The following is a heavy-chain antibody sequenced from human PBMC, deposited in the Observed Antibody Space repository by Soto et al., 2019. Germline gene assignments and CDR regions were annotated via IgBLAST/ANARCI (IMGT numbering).Heavy chain of an antibody. CDR1: GGSIGHYY. CDR3: ARPSSGDFDF. Sequence: SETLSLTCSVSGGSIGHYYWNWIRQSPGKGLEWIGNVYYSGTTYNPSLRRRVTISVDTSKSQFSLNLTSVTAADTAVYYCARPSSGDFDFWGQGVLVTVSS. V-gene: IGHV4-59*08. CDR2: VYYSGT. D-gene: IGHD4-17*01. J-gene: IGHJ4*02.